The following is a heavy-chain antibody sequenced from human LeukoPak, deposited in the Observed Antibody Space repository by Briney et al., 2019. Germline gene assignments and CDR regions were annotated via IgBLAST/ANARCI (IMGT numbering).Heavy chain of an antibody. Sequence: ASVKVSCKASGYTFTTYGISWVRQAPGQGLEWMGCISAYNGNTNYAQKLQGRVTMTTDTSTSTSYMELRSLRSDDTAVYYCARTRIQLWLADFDYWGQGTLVTVSS. J-gene: IGHJ4*02. V-gene: IGHV1-18*01. CDR1: GYTFTTYG. CDR3: ARTRIQLWLADFDY. D-gene: IGHD5-18*01. CDR2: ISAYNGNT.